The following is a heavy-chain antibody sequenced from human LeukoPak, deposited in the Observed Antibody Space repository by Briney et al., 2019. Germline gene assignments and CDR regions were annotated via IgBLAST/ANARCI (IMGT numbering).Heavy chain of an antibody. CDR3: ARADITIFGVVISLAFDI. Sequence: SGKVSCKASGGTFSSYAISWVRQAPGQGLEWMGGIIPIFGTANYAQKFQGRVTITADESTSTAYMELSSLRSEDTAVYYCARADITIFGVVISLAFDIWGQGTMVTVSS. V-gene: IGHV1-69*13. D-gene: IGHD3-3*01. J-gene: IGHJ3*02. CDR2: IIPIFGTA. CDR1: GGTFSSYA.